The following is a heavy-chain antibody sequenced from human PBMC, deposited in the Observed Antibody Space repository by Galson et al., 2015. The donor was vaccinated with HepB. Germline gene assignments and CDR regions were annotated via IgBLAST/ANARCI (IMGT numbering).Heavy chain of an antibody. D-gene: IGHD5-12*01. CDR1: GYTFTSYG. J-gene: IGHJ6*02. V-gene: IGHV1-18*04. CDR3: ASNREWLRPVHYYYYGMDV. Sequence: SVKVSCKASGYTFTSYGISWVRQAPGQGLEWMGWISAYNGNTNYAQKLQGRVTMTTDTSTSTAYMELRSLRSDDTAVYYCASNREWLRPVHYYYYGMDVWGQGTTVTVSS. CDR2: ISAYNGNT.